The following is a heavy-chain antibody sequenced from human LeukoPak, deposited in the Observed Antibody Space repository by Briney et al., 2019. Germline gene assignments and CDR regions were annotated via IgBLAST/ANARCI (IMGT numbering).Heavy chain of an antibody. CDR2: ISGSSSYI. CDR3: AKDGDLMIVVVLGD. V-gene: IGHV3-21*04. J-gene: IGHJ4*02. D-gene: IGHD3-22*01. CDR1: GFTFSSYS. Sequence: KTGGSLRLSCAASGFTFSSYSMNWVRQAPGKVLEWVSSISGSSSYIYYADSVKGRFTISRDNSKNTLYLQMNSLRAEDTAVYYCAKDGDLMIVVVLGDWGQGTLVTVSS.